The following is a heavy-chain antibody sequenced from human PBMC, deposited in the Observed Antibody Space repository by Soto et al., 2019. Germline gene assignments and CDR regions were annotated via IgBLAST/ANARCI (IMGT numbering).Heavy chain of an antibody. D-gene: IGHD1-1*01. CDR3: ARGGGNWKQHSDY. Sequence: PSETLSLTCTVSGDSVISGSNYWSWIRQPPGKGLEWIGYVFYSGSTNYNPSLKSRVTISQDASKNQFSLRLTSATVADTAVYYCARGGGNWKQHSDYWGQGALVTVSS. CDR2: VFYSGST. V-gene: IGHV4-61*01. J-gene: IGHJ4*02. CDR1: GDSVISGSNY.